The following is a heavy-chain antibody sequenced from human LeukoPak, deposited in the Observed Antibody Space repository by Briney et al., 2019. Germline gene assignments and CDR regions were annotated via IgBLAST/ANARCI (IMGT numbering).Heavy chain of an antibody. J-gene: IGHJ6*03. CDR1: GYTFTDYF. Sequence: GASVKVSCKASGYTFTDYFMHWVRQAPGQGLEWMGWINPNSGATNYAHKFQGRVTMTRDTSISTAYMELSRLRSDDTAVYYCTRVFNRFYSSSTSGSHGGDHYYMDVWGKGTTVTVSS. V-gene: IGHV1-2*02. D-gene: IGHD6-6*01. CDR2: INPNSGAT. CDR3: TRVFNRFYSSSTSGSHGGDHYYMDV.